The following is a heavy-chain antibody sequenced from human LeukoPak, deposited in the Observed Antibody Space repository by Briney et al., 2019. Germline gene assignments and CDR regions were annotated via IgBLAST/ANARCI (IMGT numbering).Heavy chain of an antibody. J-gene: IGHJ3*02. CDR2: ISASGGST. Sequence: GGSLRLSCAASGFTFRSYGMSWVRQAPGKGLEWVSGISASGGSTYYADSVKGRFTISRDNSKNTLYLQMNSLRAEDTAVYYCAKDGYGYDSSGYRLSDAFDIWGQGTMVTVSS. D-gene: IGHD3-22*01. V-gene: IGHV3-23*01. CDR1: GFTFRSYG. CDR3: AKDGYGYDSSGYRLSDAFDI.